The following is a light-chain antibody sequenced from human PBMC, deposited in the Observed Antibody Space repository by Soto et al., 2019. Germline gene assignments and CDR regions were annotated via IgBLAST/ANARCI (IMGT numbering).Light chain of an antibody. CDR1: SSDVGGYKY. J-gene: IGLJ2*01. V-gene: IGLV2-14*01. CDR2: EVS. Sequence: QSVLTQPASVSGSHGQSITISCTGTSSDVGGYKYVSWYQQHPGKVPKLFIYEVSNRPSGVSNRFSGSKSGNTASLTISGLQAEDEAEYYCSSYTRSTTLNVLFGGGTQLTVL. CDR3: SSYTRSTTLNVL.